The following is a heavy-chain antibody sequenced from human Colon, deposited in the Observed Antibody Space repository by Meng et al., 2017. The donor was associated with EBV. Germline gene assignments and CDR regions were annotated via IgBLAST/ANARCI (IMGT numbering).Heavy chain of an antibody. CDR3: ARNYYFDY. CDR1: GGSINSGDYY. CDR2: IYYTGST. V-gene: IGHV4-30-4*01. J-gene: IGHJ4*02. Sequence: QVRLQVSGPGLVKPSPALSPPCTVSGGSINSGDYYWSWIRQPPGKGLEWIGYIYYTGSTYYNPSLKSRVTISMDTSKNQFSLRLSSVTAADTAVYYCARNYYFDYWGQGTLVTVPS.